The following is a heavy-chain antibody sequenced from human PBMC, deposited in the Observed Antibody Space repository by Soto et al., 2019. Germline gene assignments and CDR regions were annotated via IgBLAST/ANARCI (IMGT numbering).Heavy chain of an antibody. CDR3: ARAYSSGWSASY. J-gene: IGHJ4*02. Sequence: ASVKASCKASGYTFSSYGINWVRQAPGQGLEWMGWISAYNGDTNYAQKFQGRVTMTTDTSTSTAYMELRSLRSDDTAVYYCARAYSSGWSASYWGQGTPVTVSS. V-gene: IGHV1-18*01. D-gene: IGHD6-19*01. CDR2: ISAYNGDT. CDR1: GYTFSSYG.